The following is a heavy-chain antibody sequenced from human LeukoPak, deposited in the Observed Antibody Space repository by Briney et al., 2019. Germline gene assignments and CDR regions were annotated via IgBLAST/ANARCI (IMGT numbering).Heavy chain of an antibody. V-gene: IGHV1-18*01. D-gene: IGHD2-2*01. CDR3: ARVRGDIVVVPAAGAHDAFDI. CDR2: ISAYNGNT. Sequence: GASVKVSCKASGYTFTSYGISWVRQAPGQGLEWMGWISAYNGNTNYAQKLQGRVTMTTDTSTSTAYMELRSLRSDDTAVYYCARVRGDIVVVPAAGAHDAFDIWGQGTMVTVSS. CDR1: GYTFTSYG. J-gene: IGHJ3*02.